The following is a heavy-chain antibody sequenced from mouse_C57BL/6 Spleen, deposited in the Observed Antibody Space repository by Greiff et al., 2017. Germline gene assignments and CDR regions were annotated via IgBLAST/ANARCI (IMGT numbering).Heavy chain of an antibody. D-gene: IGHD2-12*01. CDR2: IDPETGGT. Sequence: QVHVKQSGAELVRPGASVTLSCKASGYTFTDYEMHWVKQTPVHGLEWIGAIDPETGGTAYNQKFKGKAILTADKSSSTAYMELRSLTSEDSAVYYCTNDVGYWGQGTTLTVSS. CDR3: TNDVGY. CDR1: GYTFTDYE. J-gene: IGHJ2*01. V-gene: IGHV1-15*01.